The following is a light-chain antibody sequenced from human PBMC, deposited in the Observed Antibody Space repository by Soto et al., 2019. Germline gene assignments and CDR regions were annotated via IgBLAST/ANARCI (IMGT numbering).Light chain of an antibody. J-gene: IGKJ5*01. CDR1: QSLLYSSNSKSY. Sequence: DIVMTQSPDSLAVSLGERATINCKSGQSLLYSSNSKSYLTWYQQKPGQPPKLLVYWASTRESGVPDRFSGSGSGTDFTLTISSLQAEDVAVYYCQQYYSIPITFGQGTRLEIK. CDR3: QQYYSIPIT. CDR2: WAS. V-gene: IGKV4-1*01.